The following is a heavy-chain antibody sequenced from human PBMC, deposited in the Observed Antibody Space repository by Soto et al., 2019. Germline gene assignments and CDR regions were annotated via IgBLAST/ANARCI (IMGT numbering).Heavy chain of an antibody. J-gene: IGHJ4*02. D-gene: IGHD3-10*01. CDR1: GGSISSGGYY. Sequence: SQTPSLTFTVSGGSISSGGYYWSWVRQHPGKGLEWIGEIYHSGSTNYNPSLKSRVTISVDKSKNQFSLKLNSVTAADTAVYYCARDAGSFDYWGQGTLVTVSS. CDR2: IYHSGST. CDR3: ARDAGSFDY. V-gene: IGHV4-31*03.